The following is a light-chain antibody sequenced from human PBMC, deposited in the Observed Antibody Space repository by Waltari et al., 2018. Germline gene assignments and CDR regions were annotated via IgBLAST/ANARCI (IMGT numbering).Light chain of an antibody. J-gene: IGLJ1*01. Sequence: QSALTQPASVSGSPGQSITISCTGTNSDIGGYNYVSWYQQHPGKAPKLMIYDVSMRPSGVSIRFSGSKSGNTASLTISGLPPDDKADYYCSSYTSRATYVFGTGTKVTVL. CDR3: SSYTSRATYV. CDR2: DVS. V-gene: IGLV2-14*03. CDR1: NSDIGGYNY.